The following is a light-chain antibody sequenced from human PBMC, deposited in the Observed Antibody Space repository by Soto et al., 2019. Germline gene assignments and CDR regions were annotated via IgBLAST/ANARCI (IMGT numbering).Light chain of an antibody. CDR2: EVS. Sequence: QPVLTQPASVSGSPGQSITISCTGTSSDVGGYNYVSWYQQHPGKAPKLMIYEVSNRPSGVSNRFSGSKSGNTASLTISGLQAEDEADYYCSSYTSSIYYVFGTGTKVTVL. V-gene: IGLV2-14*01. CDR1: SSDVGGYNY. J-gene: IGLJ1*01. CDR3: SSYTSSIYYV.